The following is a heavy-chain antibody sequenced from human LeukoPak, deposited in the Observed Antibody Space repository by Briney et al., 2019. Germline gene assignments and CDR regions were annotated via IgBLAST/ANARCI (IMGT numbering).Heavy chain of an antibody. Sequence: PSETLSLTCTVSGVSISTSRYYWGWIRQPPGKGLEWIGNIYYTGPIYYNASLESRVTISLDTSKNQFFLKLNSVTAADTAMYYCARRVKRYSYGYGDAFDIWGQGTMVTVSS. J-gene: IGHJ3*02. D-gene: IGHD5-18*01. CDR2: IYYTGPI. CDR3: ARRVKRYSYGYGDAFDI. V-gene: IGHV4-39*01. CDR1: GVSISTSRYY.